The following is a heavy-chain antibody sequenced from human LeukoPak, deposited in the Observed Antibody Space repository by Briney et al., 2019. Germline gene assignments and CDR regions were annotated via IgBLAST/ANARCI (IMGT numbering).Heavy chain of an antibody. CDR1: GGSISSSSYY. D-gene: IGHD6-19*01. J-gene: IGHJ4*02. Sequence: SETLSLTCTVSGGSISSSSYYWGWIRQPPGKGLQWIVSIYYSGSTYYNPSLKSRVTISVDTSKTQFSLKLSSVTAADTAVYYCARRSAVAVPYYFDYWGQGTLVTVSS. CDR3: ARRSAVAVPYYFDY. CDR2: IYYSGST. V-gene: IGHV4-39*01.